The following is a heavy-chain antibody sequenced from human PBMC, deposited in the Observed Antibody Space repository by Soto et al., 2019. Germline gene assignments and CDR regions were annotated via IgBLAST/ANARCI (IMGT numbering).Heavy chain of an antibody. J-gene: IGHJ6*02. CDR3: AGNHRLGYYYYGMDV. CDR2: IYSGGST. D-gene: IGHD6-19*01. CDR1: GFTVSSNY. V-gene: IGHV3-53*01. Sequence: SLRLSCAASGFTVSSNYMSWVRQAPGKGLEWVSVIYSGGSTYYADSVKGRFTISRDNSKNTLYLQMNSLRAEDTAVYYCAGNHRLGYYYYGMDVWGQGTTVTVSS.